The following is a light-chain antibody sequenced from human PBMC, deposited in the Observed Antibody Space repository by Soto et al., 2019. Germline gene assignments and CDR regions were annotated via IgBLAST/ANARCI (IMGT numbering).Light chain of an antibody. CDR2: EVS. J-gene: IGLJ1*01. CDR1: ISDVRGYNY. Sequence: QALLTQPACVSGSPGQSVTISCTGTISDVRGYNYVSWYQQHPGKAPKLMIYEVSNRPSGVSNRFSGSKSGNTASLTISGLQAEEEADYYCSSYTSSSTLLYVFGTGTKVTVL. V-gene: IGLV2-14*01. CDR3: SSYTSSSTLLYV.